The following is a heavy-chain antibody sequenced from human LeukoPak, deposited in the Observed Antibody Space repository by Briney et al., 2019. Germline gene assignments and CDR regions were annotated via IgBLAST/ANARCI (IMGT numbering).Heavy chain of an antibody. CDR3: AKEIVPRMISDRSGPVDN. CDR2: ISSSSRTI. J-gene: IGHJ4*02. V-gene: IGHV3-48*04. Sequence: PGGSLRLSCAASGFTFSSYSMNWVRQAPGKGLEWVSYISSSSRTIYYADSVRGRFTISRDNNKNSLYLQMNSLRIEDTALYYCAKEIVPRMISDRSGPVDNWGQGTLVTVSS. CDR1: GFTFSSYS. D-gene: IGHD3-22*01.